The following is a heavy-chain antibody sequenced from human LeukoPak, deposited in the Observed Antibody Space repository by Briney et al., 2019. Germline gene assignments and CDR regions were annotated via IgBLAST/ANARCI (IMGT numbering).Heavy chain of an antibody. V-gene: IGHV3-48*01. CDR3: ARDRYSGSHTPDY. J-gene: IGHJ4*02. CDR1: GFTFSTYS. CDR2: ISGTSGTI. D-gene: IGHD1-26*01. Sequence: GGSLRLSCATSGFTFSTYSMNWVRQAPGKGLEWISYISGTSGTIYSADSVKGRFTISRDNAKNSLYLQMNSLRAEDTALYYCARDRYSGSHTPDYWGQGTLVTVSS.